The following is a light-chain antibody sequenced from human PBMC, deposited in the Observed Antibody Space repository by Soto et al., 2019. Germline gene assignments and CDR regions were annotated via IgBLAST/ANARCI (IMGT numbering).Light chain of an antibody. CDR1: QSISGS. V-gene: IGKV1-5*03. J-gene: IGKJ4*01. CDR3: EQYNSYPLT. CDR2: KAS. Sequence: DIQMTQSPSTLSASVGDRVTITCRASQSISGSLAWYQQKPGKAPKLLIYKASSLESGVSSRFSGSGSGTEFTLTISSLQPDDFATYYCEQYNSYPLTFGGGTKVEIK.